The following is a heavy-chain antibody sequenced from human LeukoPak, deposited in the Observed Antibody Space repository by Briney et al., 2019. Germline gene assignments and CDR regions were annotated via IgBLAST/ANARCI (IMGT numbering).Heavy chain of an antibody. CDR1: GGSFSGYF. CDR2: VNDGGST. Sequence: SETLSLTCAVYGGSFSGYFWSWIRQPPGKGLEWIGEVNDGGSTNYNPSLKSRVTMSVDTSKNQFSLKLSSVTAADTAVYYCASRTVVAATPAWFDPWGQGTLVTVSS. D-gene: IGHD2-15*01. V-gene: IGHV4-34*01. CDR3: ASRTVVAATPAWFDP. J-gene: IGHJ5*02.